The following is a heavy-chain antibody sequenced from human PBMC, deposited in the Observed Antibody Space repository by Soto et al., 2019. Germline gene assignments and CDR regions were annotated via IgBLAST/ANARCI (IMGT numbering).Heavy chain of an antibody. Sequence: QVQLVESGGGLVKPGGSLRLSCAASGFTFSDYYMSWIRQAPGKGLEWVSYISGSGSTIYYADSVKGRFTISRDNAKNSLYLQMNSLRAEDTAVYYCARERTTGTTELNAFDIWGQGTMVTVSS. CDR2: ISGSGSTI. J-gene: IGHJ3*02. V-gene: IGHV3-11*01. D-gene: IGHD1-1*01. CDR3: ARERTTGTTELNAFDI. CDR1: GFTFSDYY.